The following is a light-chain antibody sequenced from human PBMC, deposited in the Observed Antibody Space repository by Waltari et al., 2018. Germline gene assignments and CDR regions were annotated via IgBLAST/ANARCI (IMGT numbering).Light chain of an antibody. Sequence: SYELTQPPSVSVSPGQTARITCSGDALPNKYGYWYQQKSGQAHVRVIYEDNKRRSGIPERFSGSSSWTMVTLTIIGAQVEDEGDYYCYSTDRTVKQRVFGGGTKLTVL. CDR2: EDN. J-gene: IGLJ2*01. CDR3: YSTDRTVKQRV. CDR1: ALPNKY. V-gene: IGLV3-10*01.